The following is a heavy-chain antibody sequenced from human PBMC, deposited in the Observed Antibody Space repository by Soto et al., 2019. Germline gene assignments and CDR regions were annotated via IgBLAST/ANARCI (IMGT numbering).Heavy chain of an antibody. D-gene: IGHD6-13*01. Sequence: ASVKVSCKASGYGFTAYDINWVRQASGQGLEWMGWMNPINGATGSARRFQGRVSMTRNTATGTAYLELTSLRSDDSAVYYCGRGPSPRAPAGGTPYYFAMDVWGQGTTGTVSS. J-gene: IGHJ6*02. CDR3: GRGPSPRAPAGGTPYYFAMDV. V-gene: IGHV1-8*02. CDR2: MNPINGAT. CDR1: GYGFTAYD.